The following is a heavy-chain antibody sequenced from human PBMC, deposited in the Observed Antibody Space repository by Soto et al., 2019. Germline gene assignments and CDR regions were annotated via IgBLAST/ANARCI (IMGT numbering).Heavy chain of an antibody. CDR2: FDLEDGRT. J-gene: IGHJ5*02. D-gene: IGHD2-2*02. Sequence: SVKVSCKVSGYTLTELSFHWVRQAPGKGLEWMGGFDLEDGRTIYAQKFQGRVTMTEDTSTGTPYMELSSLKSEDTAVYYCARALPPVIVPTAIYHGWFDPWGQGTLVTVSS. CDR1: GYTLTELS. V-gene: IGHV1-24*01. CDR3: ARALPPVIVPTAIYHGWFDP.